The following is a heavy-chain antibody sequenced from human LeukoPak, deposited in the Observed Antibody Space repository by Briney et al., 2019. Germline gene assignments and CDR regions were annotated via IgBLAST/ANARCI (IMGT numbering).Heavy chain of an antibody. D-gene: IGHD3-3*01. J-gene: IGHJ4*02. Sequence: GGSLRLSCAASGFTFSSYSMNWVRQAPGKGLEWVSSISSSSSYIYYADSVKGRFTISRDNPKNSLYLQMNSLRAEDTAVYYCARGYDFWSGTKQDFDYWGQGTLVTVSS. CDR2: ISSSSSYI. V-gene: IGHV3-21*01. CDR3: ARGYDFWSGTKQDFDY. CDR1: GFTFSSYS.